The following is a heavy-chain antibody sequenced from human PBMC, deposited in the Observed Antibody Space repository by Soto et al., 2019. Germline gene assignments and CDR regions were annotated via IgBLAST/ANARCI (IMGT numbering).Heavy chain of an antibody. J-gene: IGHJ5*02. CDR1: GGSFSGYC. V-gene: IGHV4-34*01. CDR2: INHSGST. CDR3: ARAPYYDYVWGSYRYNWFDP. Sequence: PSETLSLTCAVYGGSFSGYCWSWIRQPPGKGLEWIGEINHSGSTNYNPSLKSRVTISVDTSKNQFSLKLSSVTAADTAVYYCARAPYYDYVWGSYRYNWFDPWGQGTLVTVSS. D-gene: IGHD3-16*02.